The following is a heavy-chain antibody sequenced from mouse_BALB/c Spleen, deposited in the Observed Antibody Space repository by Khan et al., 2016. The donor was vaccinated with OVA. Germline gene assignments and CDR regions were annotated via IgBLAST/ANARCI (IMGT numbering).Heavy chain of an antibody. V-gene: IGHV3-8*02. CDR1: GDSITRGY. CDR3: ARYDYGNAMDN. CDR2: ISYSGST. J-gene: IGHJ4*01. D-gene: IGHD2-4*01. Sequence: EVQSQESGPSLVKPSQTLSLTCSFTGDSITRGYLNWIRKFPGNKLEYMGYISYSGSTYYNPSLKSRISITRYTSNNQYYLQFNSFTTEDTATYYCARYDYGNAMDNWGQGTSVTVS.